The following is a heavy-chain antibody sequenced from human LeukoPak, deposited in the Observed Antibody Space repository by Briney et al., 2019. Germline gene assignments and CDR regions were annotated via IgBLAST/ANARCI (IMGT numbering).Heavy chain of an antibody. CDR2: ISSGSGTI. CDR3: ASCRGYFHPFEN. Sequence: GGSLRLSCAASGFTLSTYSMIWVRQAPGKGLEWVSYISSGSGTIYYAGSVKGRFTISRDNAKNSLYLQMNSLRDEDTAVYYCASCRGYFHPFENWGQGTLVTVSS. CDR1: GFTLSTYS. D-gene: IGHD3-22*01. V-gene: IGHV3-48*02. J-gene: IGHJ4*02.